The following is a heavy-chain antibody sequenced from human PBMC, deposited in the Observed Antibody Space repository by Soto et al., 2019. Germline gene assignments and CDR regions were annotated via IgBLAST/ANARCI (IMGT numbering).Heavy chain of an antibody. CDR2: IIPIFGTA. CDR3: ASRVMVRGGMGFDY. CDR1: GGTFSSYA. J-gene: IGHJ4*02. D-gene: IGHD3-10*01. V-gene: IGHV1-69*01. Sequence: QVQLVQSGAEVKKPGSSVKVSCKASGGTFSSYAISWVRQAPGQGLEWMGGIIPIFGTANYAQKFQGRVTITADDSTSTAYMELSSLSSGDTGVYYCASRVMVRGGMGFDYWGQGGMVTVSS.